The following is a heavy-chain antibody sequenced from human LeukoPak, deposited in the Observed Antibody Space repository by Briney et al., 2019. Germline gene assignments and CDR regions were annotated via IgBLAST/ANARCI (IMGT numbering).Heavy chain of an antibody. V-gene: IGHV3-30*02. D-gene: IGHD3-22*01. Sequence: GGSLRLSCAASGFTFSSYGMHWVRQAPGKGLEWVAFIRYDGSDKYYADSVKGRFTISRDNSKNTLYLQMNSLRAEDTAVYYCAKDLGSGYYRYYFDYWGQGTLVTVSS. CDR1: GFTFSSYG. J-gene: IGHJ4*02. CDR2: IRYDGSDK. CDR3: AKDLGSGYYRYYFDY.